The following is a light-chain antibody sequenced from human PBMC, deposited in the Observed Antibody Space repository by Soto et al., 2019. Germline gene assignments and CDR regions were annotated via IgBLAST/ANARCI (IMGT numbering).Light chain of an antibody. CDR3: QQYGSSPWT. CDR2: DAS. CDR1: QSVTSTH. V-gene: IGKV3-20*01. Sequence: EIVLTQSPATLSLSPGERATLSCRASQSVTSTHLAWYQQKPGQAPRLLIYDASSRATGIPDRFSGSGSGTDFTLTISRLEPEDFAVYYCQQYGSSPWTFGQGTKVDIK. J-gene: IGKJ1*01.